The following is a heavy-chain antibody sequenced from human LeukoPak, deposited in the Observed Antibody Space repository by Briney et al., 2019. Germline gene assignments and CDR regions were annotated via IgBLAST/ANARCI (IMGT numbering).Heavy chain of an antibody. Sequence: PSETLSLTCAVYGGSFSGYYCSWIRHPPGKGLEWIGEINHSGSTNYNPSLKSRVTISVDTSKNQFPLKLSSVTAADTAVYYCARTAYYDFWSGYPNNWFDPWGQGTLVTVSS. V-gene: IGHV4-34*01. CDR2: INHSGST. D-gene: IGHD3-3*01. J-gene: IGHJ5*02. CDR3: ARTAYYDFWSGYPNNWFDP. CDR1: GGSFSGYY.